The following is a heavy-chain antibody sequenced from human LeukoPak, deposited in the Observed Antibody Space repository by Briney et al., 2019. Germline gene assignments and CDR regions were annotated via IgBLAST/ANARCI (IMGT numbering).Heavy chain of an antibody. J-gene: IGHJ4*02. CDR3: AREGGYSHAFDY. V-gene: IGHV3-74*01. CDR1: GFTFSSYW. D-gene: IGHD3-22*01. Sequence: GGSLRLSCAASGFTFSSYWMYWVRQAPGKGLVWVSRINSDGSSTSHADSVKGRFTISRDNAKNTLYLQMNSLRAEDTAVYYCAREGGYSHAFDYWGQGTLVTVSS. CDR2: INSDGSST.